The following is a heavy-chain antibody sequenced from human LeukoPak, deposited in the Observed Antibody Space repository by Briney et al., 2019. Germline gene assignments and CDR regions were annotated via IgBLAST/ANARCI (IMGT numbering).Heavy chain of an antibody. J-gene: IGHJ3*02. CDR3: AREYCGGDCYSAGAFDI. CDR1: GGPISSGGYY. D-gene: IGHD2-21*02. V-gene: IGHV4-31*03. Sequence: PSETLSLTCTVSGGPISSGGYYWSWIRQHPGKGLEWIGYIYYSGSTYYNPSLKSRVTISVDTSKNQFSLKLSSVTAADTAVYYCAREYCGGDCYSAGAFDIWGQGTMVTVSS. CDR2: IYYSGST.